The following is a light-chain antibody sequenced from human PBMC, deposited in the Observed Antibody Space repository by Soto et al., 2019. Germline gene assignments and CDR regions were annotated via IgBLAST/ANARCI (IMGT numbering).Light chain of an antibody. CDR3: QQYGDSPWT. V-gene: IGKV3-20*01. Sequence: EIGLTQSPGTLSLSPGERATLSCRASQSVSSSYLVWYQQKPGQAPRLLIYSTSSRATGIPDRFSGSGSGTDFTLTISRLAPEDCAVYYCQQYGDSPWTFGQGTKVEIK. CDR2: STS. J-gene: IGKJ1*01. CDR1: QSVSSSY.